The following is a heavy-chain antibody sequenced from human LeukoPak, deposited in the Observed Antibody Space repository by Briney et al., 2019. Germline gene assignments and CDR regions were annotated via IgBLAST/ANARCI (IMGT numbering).Heavy chain of an antibody. V-gene: IGHV3-73*01. D-gene: IGHD3-16*01. Sequence: GGSLKLSCAASGFSFYDSAIHWVRQAPGKGLEWLGRIKSKLFNSETAYVESVKGRFTIYKDDSKNMAFLAMNNLKTDDTALYYCFRYEETSGRFGDSWGQGALVTVSS. CDR2: IKSKLFNSET. J-gene: IGHJ4*02. CDR1: GFSFYDSA. CDR3: FRYEETSGRFGDS.